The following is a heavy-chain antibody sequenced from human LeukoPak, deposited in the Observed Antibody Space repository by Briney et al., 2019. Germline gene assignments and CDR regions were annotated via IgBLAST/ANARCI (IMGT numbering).Heavy chain of an antibody. CDR1: GFTFSDYY. CDR3: ARDEADIVVVPAAHGIDY. CDR2: ISYDGSNK. V-gene: IGHV3-30-3*01. J-gene: IGHJ4*02. Sequence: GGSLRLSCAASGFTFSDYYMSWVRQAPGKGLEWVAVISYDGSNKYYADSVKGRFTISRDNSKNTLYLQMNSLRAEDTAVYYCARDEADIVVVPAAHGIDYWGQGTLVTVSS. D-gene: IGHD2-2*01.